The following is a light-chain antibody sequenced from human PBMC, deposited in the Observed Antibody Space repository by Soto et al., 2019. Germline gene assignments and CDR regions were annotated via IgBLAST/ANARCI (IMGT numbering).Light chain of an antibody. Sequence: EIVLTQTPASLSFSPCEIVTLSCRASESVTDYLAWYQQKPGQAPRLLVYDVSNRAAGIPTRFSGGWSGTDFTLTISNVEPEDFAVYYCQQRSDWPWTFGQGTKVDIK. CDR1: ESVTDY. V-gene: IGKV3-11*01. J-gene: IGKJ1*01. CDR3: QQRSDWPWT. CDR2: DVS.